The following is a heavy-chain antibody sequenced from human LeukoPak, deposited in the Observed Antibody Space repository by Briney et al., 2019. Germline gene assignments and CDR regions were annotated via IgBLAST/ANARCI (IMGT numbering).Heavy chain of an antibody. CDR2: INHRGST. D-gene: IGHD6-19*01. CDR1: GGSFSGYY. J-gene: IGHJ5*02. CDR3: ARGPATYSSGWLTGQGWFDP. V-gene: IGHV4-34*01. Sequence: PSETLSLTCAVYGGSFSGYYWSWIRQPPGKGLEWIGEINHRGSTNYNPSLKSRVTISVDTSKNQFSLKLSSVTAADTAVYYCARGPATYSSGWLTGQGWFDPWGQGTLVTVSS.